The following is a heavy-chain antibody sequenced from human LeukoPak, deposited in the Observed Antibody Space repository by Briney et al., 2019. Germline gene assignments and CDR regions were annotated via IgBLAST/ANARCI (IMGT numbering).Heavy chain of an antibody. CDR3: ARGRQIPATSH. D-gene: IGHD2-2*01. J-gene: IGHJ4*02. CDR1: GASISTSSYY. Sequence: SETLSLTCTVSGASISTSSYYWGWVRQPPGKGLEWIGSIYYSGSTYYNPSLKSRVTISVDRSKNQFSLKLTSVTAADTAVYYCARGRQIPATSHWGQGTLVTVSS. V-gene: IGHV4-39*07. CDR2: IYYSGST.